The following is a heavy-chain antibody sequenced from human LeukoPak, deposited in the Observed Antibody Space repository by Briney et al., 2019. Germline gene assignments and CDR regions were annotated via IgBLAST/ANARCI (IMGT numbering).Heavy chain of an antibody. D-gene: IGHD2-2*01. V-gene: IGHV4-38-2*02. CDR2: IYHSGST. Sequence: SETLSLTCAVSGYSISSGYYWGWIRQPPGKGLEWIGSIYHSGSTYYNPSLKSRVTISVDTSKNQFSLKLSSVTAADTAVYYCARDGIVVVPAAHYYYGMDVWGKGTTVTASS. CDR1: GYSISSGYY. CDR3: ARDGIVVVPAAHYYYGMDV. J-gene: IGHJ6*04.